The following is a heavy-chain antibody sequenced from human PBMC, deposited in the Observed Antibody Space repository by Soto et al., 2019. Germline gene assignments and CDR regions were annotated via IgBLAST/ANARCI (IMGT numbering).Heavy chain of an antibody. CDR3: ARASVSGRRFDY. CDR2: INPSGGST. D-gene: IGHD6-19*01. Sequence: ASVKVSCKASGGTFSSDSFSWVRQAPGQGLEWMGVINPSGGSTTYAQKFQGRVTMTRDTSTTTFYMELSSLTSEDTAVYYCARASVSGRRFDYWGQGTLVTVSS. V-gene: IGHV1-46*03. J-gene: IGHJ4*02. CDR1: GGTFSSDS.